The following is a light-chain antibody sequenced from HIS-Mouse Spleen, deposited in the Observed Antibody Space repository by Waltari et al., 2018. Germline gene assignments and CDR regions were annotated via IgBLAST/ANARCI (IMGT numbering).Light chain of an antibody. CDR2: EVS. Sequence: QSALTQPPSASGSPGQSVPIPCTGTSRDVGGYNYVSWYQQHPGKAPKLMIYEVSKRPSGVPDRFSGSKSGNTASLTVSGLQAEDEADYYCSSYAGSNNYVFGTGTKVTVL. V-gene: IGLV2-8*01. CDR1: SRDVGGYNY. J-gene: IGLJ1*01. CDR3: SSYAGSNNYV.